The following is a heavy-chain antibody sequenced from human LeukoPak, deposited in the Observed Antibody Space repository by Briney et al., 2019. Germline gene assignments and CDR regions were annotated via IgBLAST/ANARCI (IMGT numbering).Heavy chain of an antibody. Sequence: PGGSLRLSCAASGFTFSDYYMSWIRQAPGKGLEWISYIGRSGDSISYADSVKGRFTISKDNAKNSLYLQMNSLRAEDTAIYYCASGPYDSRGYYPSSAGYWGQGILVTVSS. V-gene: IGHV3-11*01. CDR2: IGRSGDSI. D-gene: IGHD3-22*01. J-gene: IGHJ4*02. CDR3: ASGPYDSRGYYPSSAGY. CDR1: GFTFSDYY.